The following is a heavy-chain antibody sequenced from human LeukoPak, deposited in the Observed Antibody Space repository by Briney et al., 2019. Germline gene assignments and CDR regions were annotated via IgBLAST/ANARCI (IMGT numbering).Heavy chain of an antibody. V-gene: IGHV3-48*03. CDR2: ISSSGSTI. CDR1: GFTFSSYE. J-gene: IGHJ4*02. Sequence: GGSLSLSCAASGFTFSSYEMSWVRQAPGKGLEWVSYISSSGSTIYYADSVKGRFTISRDNAKNSLYLQLNNLRAEDTALYYCAKAFGTNGYYQLPIDFWGQGTLVTVSA. D-gene: IGHD3-22*01. CDR3: AKAFGTNGYYQLPIDF.